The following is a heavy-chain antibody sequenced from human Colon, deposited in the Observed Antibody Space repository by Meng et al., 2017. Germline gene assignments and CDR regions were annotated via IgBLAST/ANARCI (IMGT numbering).Heavy chain of an antibody. Sequence: QGQFVQSGAEVKKPGASVNLSCKTSGFTFTGYTLHWVRQAPGQSLEWMGWINAADGSTKYSQKFLDRVTITRDTSASTVYMELSSLTSEDTAVYYCARGAITRTATALGWWGQGTLVTVSS. CDR3: ARGAITRTATALGW. D-gene: IGHD6-19*01. V-gene: IGHV1-3*01. CDR2: INAADGST. CDR1: GFTFTGYT. J-gene: IGHJ4*02.